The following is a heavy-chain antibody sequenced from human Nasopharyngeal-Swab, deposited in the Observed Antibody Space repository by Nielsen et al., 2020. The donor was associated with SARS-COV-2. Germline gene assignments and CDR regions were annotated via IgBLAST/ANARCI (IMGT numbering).Heavy chain of an antibody. J-gene: IGHJ6*03. CDR2: IIPIFGTA. D-gene: IGHD3-22*01. CDR1: GGTFSSYA. Sequence: SVKVSCKASGGTFSSYAISWVRQAPGQGLEWMGGIIPIFGTANYAQKFQGRVTITADESTSTAYMGLSSLRSEDTAVYYCARDLRYYDPESYYMDVWGKGTTVTVSS. CDR3: ARDLRYYDPESYYMDV. V-gene: IGHV1-69*13.